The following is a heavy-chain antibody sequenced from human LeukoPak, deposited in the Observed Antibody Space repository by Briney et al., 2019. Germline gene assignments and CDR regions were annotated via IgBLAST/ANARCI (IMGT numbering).Heavy chain of an antibody. J-gene: IGHJ4*02. CDR2: IYYSGST. Sequence: SETLSLTCTVSGGSISSYYWSWIRQPPGKGLEWIGYIYYSGSTNYNPSLKSRVTISVDTSKNQFSLKLSSVTAAATAVYYCARQLSGYSSGWYLYYFDYWGQGNLVTVSS. D-gene: IGHD6-19*01. CDR1: GGSISSYY. CDR3: ARQLSGYSSGWYLYYFDY. V-gene: IGHV4-59*08.